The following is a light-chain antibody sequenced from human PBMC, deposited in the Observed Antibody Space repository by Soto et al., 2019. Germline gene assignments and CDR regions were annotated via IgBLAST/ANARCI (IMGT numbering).Light chain of an antibody. V-gene: IGKV3-20*01. CDR1: QSVSSSY. CDR3: QQYGSEPIT. Sequence: EIVLTQSPGTLSLSPGERATLSSRASQSVSSSYLAWYQQKPGQAPRLLISGASSRATGIPDRFSGSGSGTDFALTISRLEPADFAVYYCQQYGSEPITFGQGTRLEIK. J-gene: IGKJ5*01. CDR2: GAS.